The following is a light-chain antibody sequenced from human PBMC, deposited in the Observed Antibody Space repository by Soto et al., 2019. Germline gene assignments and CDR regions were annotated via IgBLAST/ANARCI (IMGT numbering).Light chain of an antibody. CDR1: SSNIGRNY. V-gene: IGLV1-47*01. Sequence: QSVLTQAPSASGPPGQRVTISCSGSSSNIGRNYVYWYLQLPGTAPKLLIYKNNQRPSGVPDRFSGSKSGTSASLAISGLRSEDEAEYYCAAWDDSLGGPVFGGGTKLTVL. CDR3: AAWDDSLGGPV. CDR2: KNN. J-gene: IGLJ3*02.